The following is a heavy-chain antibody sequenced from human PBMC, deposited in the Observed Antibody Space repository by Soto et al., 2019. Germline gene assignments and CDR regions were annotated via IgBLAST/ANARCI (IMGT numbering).Heavy chain of an antibody. CDR2: IYYSGST. D-gene: IGHD3-22*01. CDR3: AKHKLRNYYDSSGYYYRDAFDL. J-gene: IGHJ3*01. CDR1: GGSISSGDYY. Sequence: PSETLSLTCTVSGGSISSGDYYWSWIRQPPGKGLEWIGYIYYSGSTYYNPSLKSRVTISVDTSKNHFSLKLSSVTAADTAVYYCAKHKLRNYYDSSGYYYRDAFDLWGQGTMVTVS. V-gene: IGHV4-30-4*01.